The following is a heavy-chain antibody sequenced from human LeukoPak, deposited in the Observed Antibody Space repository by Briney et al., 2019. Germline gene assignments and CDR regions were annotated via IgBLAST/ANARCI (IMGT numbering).Heavy chain of an antibody. J-gene: IGHJ4*02. V-gene: IGHV4-38-2*02. CDR2: IYHSGST. D-gene: IGHD4-11*01. Sequence: PSETLSLTCTVSGYSLSSGYYWGWIRQPPGKGLEWIGSIYHSGSTYYNPSLKSRVTISVDTSKNQFSLKLSSVTAADTAVYYCARDPGNYYYFDYWGQGTLVTVSS. CDR1: GYSLSSGYY. CDR3: ARDPGNYYYFDY.